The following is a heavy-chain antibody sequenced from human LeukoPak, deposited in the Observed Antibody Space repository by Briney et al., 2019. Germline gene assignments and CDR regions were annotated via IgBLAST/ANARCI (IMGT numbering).Heavy chain of an antibody. V-gene: IGHV3-30*18. CDR2: ISYDGSNK. Sequence: GESLKISCAASGFTFSSYGMHWVRQAPGKGLEWVAVISYDGSNKYYADSVKGRFSISRDNSKNTLYLQMNSLRAEDTAVYYCAKVRTAYYYDSSGYSFDYWGQGTLVTVSS. J-gene: IGHJ4*02. CDR3: AKVRTAYYYDSSGYSFDY. D-gene: IGHD3-22*01. CDR1: GFTFSSYG.